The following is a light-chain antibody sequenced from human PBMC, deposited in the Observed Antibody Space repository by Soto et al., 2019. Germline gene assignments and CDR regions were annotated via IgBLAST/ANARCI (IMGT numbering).Light chain of an antibody. Sequence: EIVLTQSPGTLSLSPGDRATLSCRASQSVSSSYLAWYQQKPGQAPRLLIYGASSRATGIPDRFSGSGSGTDFTLTNSRLEPEDFAVYYCQQYGSSPRITFGQGTRLEIK. CDR1: QSVSSSY. J-gene: IGKJ5*01. CDR3: QQYGSSPRIT. CDR2: GAS. V-gene: IGKV3-20*01.